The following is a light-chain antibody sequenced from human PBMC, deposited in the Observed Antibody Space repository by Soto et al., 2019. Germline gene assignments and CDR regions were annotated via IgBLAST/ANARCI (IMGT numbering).Light chain of an antibody. V-gene: IGLV4-69*01. CDR1: SGHSAYA. CDR3: QTWGAGVI. Sequence: QLVLTQSPSASASLGASVKLTCTLSSGHSAYAIAWHQQLPEKGPRYLMKVKSDGSHSRGDGIPDRFSGSSSGAERYLTISSLQSEDEADYYCQTWGAGVIFGGGTKLTVL. J-gene: IGLJ2*01. CDR2: VKSDGSH.